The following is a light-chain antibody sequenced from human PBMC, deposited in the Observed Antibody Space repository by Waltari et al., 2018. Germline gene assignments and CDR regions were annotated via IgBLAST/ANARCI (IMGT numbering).Light chain of an antibody. CDR2: GAS. J-gene: IGKJ2*01. CDR3: QQYNNWPPYT. V-gene: IGKV3-15*01. Sequence: ELLMTQFPATLSVSPGERATLSCRASQSVSNNVAWYQQKPGQAPRLLMYGASIRATGIPVRFSGSGSGTEFTLTISSLQSEDFAVYYCQQYNNWPPYTFGRGTKLEIK. CDR1: QSVSNN.